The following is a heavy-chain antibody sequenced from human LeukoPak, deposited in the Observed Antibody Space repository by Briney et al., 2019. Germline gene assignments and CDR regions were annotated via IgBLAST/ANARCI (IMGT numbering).Heavy chain of an antibody. Sequence: PSETLSLTCSVSGGSISSGSYYWSWIRQHPGKGLEWIGYIYYSGNTYYNPSLKSRVTISVDTSKNQFSLKLNSVTAADTAVYYCARLYDSFRAFDIWGQGTIITVSS. CDR1: GGSISSGSYY. D-gene: IGHD2-8*01. CDR3: ARLYDSFRAFDI. J-gene: IGHJ3*02. CDR2: IYYSGNT. V-gene: IGHV4-31*03.